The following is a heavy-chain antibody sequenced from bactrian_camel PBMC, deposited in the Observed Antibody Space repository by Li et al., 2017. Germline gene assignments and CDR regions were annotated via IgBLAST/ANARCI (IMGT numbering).Heavy chain of an antibody. D-gene: IGHD2*01. CDR3: AARGPYCYTKLSVRDFTY. V-gene: IGHV3S1*01. CDR2: FYTDTGRT. J-gene: IGHJ6*01. CDR1: AEALDRNC. Sequence: HVQLVESGGGSVQAGGSLSLSCTTTAEALDRNCISWFRQAPGKGRKGIVGFYTDTGRTYYADSVKGRFTISRDNANNTVNLMMNSLKPEDTAMYYCAARGPYCYTKLSVRDFTYWGQGTQVTVS.